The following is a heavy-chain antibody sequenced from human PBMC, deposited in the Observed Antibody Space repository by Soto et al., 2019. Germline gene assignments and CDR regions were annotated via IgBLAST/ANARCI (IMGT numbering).Heavy chain of an antibody. D-gene: IGHD3-22*01. Sequence: ASVKASCQASGYTFTSYAISWQRQAPGQGPERMGWISAYNGNTNYAQRLQGRVTMTEDTSTDTAYMELSSLRSEDTAVYYCATVSNDIAMIVDQHDAFDIWGQGRMVTVSS. V-gene: IGHV1-18*01. CDR3: ATVSNDIAMIVDQHDAFDI. CDR2: ISAYNGNT. CDR1: GYTFTSYA. J-gene: IGHJ3*02.